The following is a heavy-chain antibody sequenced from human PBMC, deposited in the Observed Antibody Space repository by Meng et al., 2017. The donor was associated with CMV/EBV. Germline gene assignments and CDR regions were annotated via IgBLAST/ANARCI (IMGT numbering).Heavy chain of an antibody. CDR2: ISSSGSTI. Sequence: GESLKISCAASGFTFSSCEMNWVRQAPGKGLEWVSYISSSGSTIYYADSVKGRFTISRDNAKNSLYLQMNSLRAEDTAVYYCANVAQSPGWELHHYYYGMDVWGQGTTVTVSS. CDR3: ANVAQSPGWELHHYYYGMDV. V-gene: IGHV3-48*03. J-gene: IGHJ6*02. CDR1: GFTFSSCE. D-gene: IGHD1-26*01.